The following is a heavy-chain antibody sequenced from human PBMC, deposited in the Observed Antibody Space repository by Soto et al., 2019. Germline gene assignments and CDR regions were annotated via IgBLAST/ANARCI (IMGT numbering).Heavy chain of an antibody. CDR2: IRNKANGFTT. D-gene: IGHD6-13*01. CDR1: GFTFSDHY. V-gene: IGHV3-72*01. CDR3: AKRSGSAGSFSSNWGAPFDC. J-gene: IGHJ4*02. Sequence: GGSLRLSCAASGFTFSDHYMEWVRQAPGKGLEWVGRIRNKANGFTTEYAASVRGRFTISRDDSKNLVYLQMNSLKTEDTALYYCAKRSGSAGSFSSNWGAPFDCWGQGTLVTVSS.